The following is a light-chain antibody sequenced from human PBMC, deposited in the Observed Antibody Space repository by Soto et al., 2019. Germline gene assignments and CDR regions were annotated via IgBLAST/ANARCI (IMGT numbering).Light chain of an antibody. CDR3: QEYNNFWT. CDR1: QTISNW. V-gene: IGKV1-5*01. Sequence: DIQMTQSPSTLSASVGDRVTISCRASQTISNWLAWYQQKPGKAPKLLIYDASSLESGVPSRFSGSGSGTEFPLTISSLQAEDFATYYRQEYNNFWTFGQGTKVEIK. CDR2: DAS. J-gene: IGKJ1*01.